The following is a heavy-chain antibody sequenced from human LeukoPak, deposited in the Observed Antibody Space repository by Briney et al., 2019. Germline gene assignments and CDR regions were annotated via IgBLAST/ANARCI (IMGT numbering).Heavy chain of an antibody. V-gene: IGHV3-53*01. CDR1: GCTVSSNY. D-gene: IGHD2-8*01. CDR3: ARVLLDTNGDQYWYYDL. CDR2: IYKAGNT. Sequence: GGSLRLSCAASGCTVSSNYMNWVRQAPGRGPEWVSVIYKAGNTFYADSVKGRFTISRDNYKNTPYLQMNSLRAEDTAVYYCARVLLDTNGDQYWYYDLWGRGTLVTVSS. J-gene: IGHJ2*01.